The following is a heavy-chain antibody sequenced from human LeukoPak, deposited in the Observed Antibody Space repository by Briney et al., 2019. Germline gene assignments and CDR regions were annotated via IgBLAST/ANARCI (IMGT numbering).Heavy chain of an antibody. Sequence: GGSLRLSCAASGFTFSSSAMSWVRQAPGKGLEWVSAISNNGGYTYYADSVQGRFTISRDNSKSTLCLQMNSLRVEDTALYYCARDLGGRPGAIGYCYYHMDVWGQGTTVTVSS. J-gene: IGHJ6*02. CDR1: GFTFSSSA. CDR2: ISNNGGYT. CDR3: ARDLGGRPGAIGYCYYHMDV. V-gene: IGHV3-23*01. D-gene: IGHD2-2*02.